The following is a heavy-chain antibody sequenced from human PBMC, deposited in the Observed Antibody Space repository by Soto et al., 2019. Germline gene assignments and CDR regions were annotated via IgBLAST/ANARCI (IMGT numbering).Heavy chain of an antibody. Sequence: QVQLQESGPGLVKPSGTLSLTCAVSSGSISSSNWRTWVRQAPGKGLEWIGEIYHSGSSNYNPSLKSRVTISVDKSENQFSLKLRSVTAADTAVYYCARGHYYGSGRPFYYYMDVWGKGTTVTVSS. D-gene: IGHD3-10*01. V-gene: IGHV4-4*02. CDR1: SGSISSSNW. J-gene: IGHJ6*03. CDR2: IYHSGSS. CDR3: ARGHYYGSGRPFYYYMDV.